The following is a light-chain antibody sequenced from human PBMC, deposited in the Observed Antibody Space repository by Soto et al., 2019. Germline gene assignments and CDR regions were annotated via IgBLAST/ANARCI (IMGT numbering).Light chain of an antibody. CDR3: QQFQSSLRT. V-gene: IGKV3-11*01. J-gene: IGKJ1*01. CDR1: QSVSRY. Sequence: EIVLTQSPATLSLSPGERATLSCRASQSVSRYLAWYQQKPGQAPRLLIYDASKGAAGIPARFGGSGSGTDFTLTVSSLEPEDFAVYFCQQFQSSLRTFGQGTRVEV. CDR2: DAS.